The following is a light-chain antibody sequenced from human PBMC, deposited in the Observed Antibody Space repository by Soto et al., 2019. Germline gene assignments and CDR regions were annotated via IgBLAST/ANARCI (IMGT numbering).Light chain of an antibody. Sequence: DIQMTQSPSSLSASVGDRVTITCQASQGISNYLIWYQQKPGKAPKLLIYDASNLETGVPSRFSGSGSGTDFTFTISSLQPEDIATYYCQQYENLPPFTFGQGTKLEIK. V-gene: IGKV1-33*01. CDR3: QQYENLPPFT. CDR1: QGISNY. CDR2: DAS. J-gene: IGKJ2*01.